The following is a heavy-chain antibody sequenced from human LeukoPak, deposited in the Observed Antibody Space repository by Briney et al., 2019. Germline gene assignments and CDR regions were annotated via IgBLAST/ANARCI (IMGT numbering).Heavy chain of an antibody. J-gene: IGHJ4*02. CDR3: VATLSADLDY. V-gene: IGHV3-48*01. Sequence: GGSLRLSCAVSGFTFSSYSMNWVRQAPGKGLEWVSYISSFSSTIHFADSVKGRFTISRDNAKNSLYLQMNSLRAEDTAVYYCVATLSADLDYWGQGTLVTVSS. CDR2: ISSFSSTI. D-gene: IGHD2/OR15-2a*01. CDR1: GFTFSSYS.